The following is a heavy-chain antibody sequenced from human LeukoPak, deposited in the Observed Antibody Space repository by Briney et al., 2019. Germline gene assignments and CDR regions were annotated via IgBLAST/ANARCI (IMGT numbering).Heavy chain of an antibody. CDR3: ARDLPWIQLWLPSFDY. D-gene: IGHD5-18*01. V-gene: IGHV3-7*01. CDR2: IKQDGSEK. CDR1: GFTFSSYW. Sequence: GALRLSCAASGFTFSSYWMSWVRQAPGKGLEWVANIKQDGSEKYYVDSVKGRFTISRDNAKNSLYLQMNSLRAEDTAVYYCARDLPWIQLWLPSFDYWGQGTLVAVSS. J-gene: IGHJ4*02.